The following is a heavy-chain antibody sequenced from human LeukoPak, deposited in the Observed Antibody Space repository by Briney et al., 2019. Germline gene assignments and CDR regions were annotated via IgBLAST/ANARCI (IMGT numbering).Heavy chain of an antibody. CDR2: IYYSGST. CDR1: GGSISSYY. V-gene: IGHV4-59*08. CDR3: ARDPGVSIVSGSYYYGMDV. D-gene: IGHD3-22*01. J-gene: IGHJ6*02. Sequence: PSETLSLTCTVSGGSISSYYWSWIRQPPGKGLEWIGYIYYSGSTNYNPSLKSRVTISVDTSKNQFSLKLSSVTAADTAVYYCARDPGVSIVSGSYYYGMDVWGQGTTVTVSS.